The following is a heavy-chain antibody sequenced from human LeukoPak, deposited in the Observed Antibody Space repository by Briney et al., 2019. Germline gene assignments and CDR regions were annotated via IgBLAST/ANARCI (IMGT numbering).Heavy chain of an antibody. J-gene: IGHJ4*02. V-gene: IGHV1-46*01. CDR2: INPSGGST. CDR1: GYTFTSYY. D-gene: IGHD3-22*01. CDR3: ARGQYDSSGYYYVLDY. Sequence: ASVKVSCKASGYTFTSYYMHWVRQAPGQGREWMGIINPSGGSTSYAQKFQGRVTMTRDTSTSTVYMELSSLRSEDTAVYYCARGQYDSSGYYYVLDYWGQGTLVTVSS.